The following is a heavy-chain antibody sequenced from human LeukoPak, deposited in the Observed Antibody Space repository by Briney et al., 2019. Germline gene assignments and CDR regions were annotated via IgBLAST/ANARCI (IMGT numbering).Heavy chain of an antibody. V-gene: IGHV3-30*01. J-gene: IGHJ6*04. D-gene: IGHD4-11*01. CDR3: ARVPATTFYHHNYMDV. CDR1: GFTFRSHI. Sequence: GGSLRLSCAASGFTFRSHIMVWVRQAPGKGLEWVALISHDGVNDYYVDSVKGRFTVSRDTSNNTLSLKMNSLRAEDTAVYFCARVPATTFYHHNYMDVWGKGTTVTVSS. CDR2: ISHDGVND.